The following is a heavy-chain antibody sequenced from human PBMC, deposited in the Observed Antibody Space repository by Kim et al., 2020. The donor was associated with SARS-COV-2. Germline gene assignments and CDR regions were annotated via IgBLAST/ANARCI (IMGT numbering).Heavy chain of an antibody. CDR2: IYWDDDK. D-gene: IGHD2-8*01. CDR3: ARSLGYCTNGVCTSYRMDV. CDR1: GFSLSTSGVG. J-gene: IGHJ6*04. Sequence: SGPTLVKPTQTLTLTCTFSGFSLSTSGVGVGWIRQPPGKALEWLALIYWDDDKRYSPSLKSRLTITKDTSKNQVVLTMTNMDPVDTATYYCARSLGYCTNGVCTSYRMDVWGKGTTVTVSS. V-gene: IGHV2-5*02.